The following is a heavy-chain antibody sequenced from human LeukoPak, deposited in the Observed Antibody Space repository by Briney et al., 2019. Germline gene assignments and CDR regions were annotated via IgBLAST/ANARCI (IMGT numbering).Heavy chain of an antibody. D-gene: IGHD2-2*01. Sequence: GGSLRLSCAASGFTFSDYYMSWVRQAPGKGLEWVSYISSSSSTIYYADSVKGRFTISRDNAKNSLYLQMNSLRAEDTAVYYWARERVYCSGTSCYLTADSWGQGTLVTVSS. CDR1: GFTFSDYY. CDR2: ISSSSSTI. J-gene: IGHJ4*02. CDR3: ARERVYCSGTSCYLTADS. V-gene: IGHV3-11*04.